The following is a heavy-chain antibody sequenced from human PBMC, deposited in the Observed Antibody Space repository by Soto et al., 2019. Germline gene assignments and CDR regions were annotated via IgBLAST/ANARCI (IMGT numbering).Heavy chain of an antibody. Sequence: GGSLRLSCAASGFAFSSYGIHWVRQAPGKGLEWVAVISHDGSIYSYADSVAGRLDISRDNSKSMVYVDMISLRPDDTAVYYCAKEVGASDTAVLGFFYYGVDVWGQGTTVTVSS. CDR2: ISHDGSIY. V-gene: IGHV3-30*18. D-gene: IGHD5-18*01. J-gene: IGHJ6*02. CDR3: AKEVGASDTAVLGFFYYGVDV. CDR1: GFAFSSYG.